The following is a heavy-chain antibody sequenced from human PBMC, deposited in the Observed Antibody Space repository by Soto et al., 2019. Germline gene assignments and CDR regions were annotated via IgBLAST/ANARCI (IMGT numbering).Heavy chain of an antibody. CDR2: IHQNGTER. J-gene: IGHJ4*02. CDR1: GFTFSCYW. V-gene: IGHV3-7*01. D-gene: IGHD3-10*01. Sequence: EVQLVESGGGLVHPGGSLRLSCVVSGFTFSCYWMHWVRQAPGKGLECVANIHQNGTERYYVDSVKGRFTISRDNAKNSLYLHMNSLRAEDTAVYYCLGSGSFSLWGQGTLVTVSS. CDR3: LGSGSFSL.